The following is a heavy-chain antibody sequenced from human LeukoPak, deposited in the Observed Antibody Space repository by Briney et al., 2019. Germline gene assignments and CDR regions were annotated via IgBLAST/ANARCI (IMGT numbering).Heavy chain of an antibody. D-gene: IGHD6-13*01. CDR2: INTRGST. J-gene: IGHJ5*01. CDR3: AGDPATGYSSEAWFDS. Sequence: PSETLSLTCAVSGGSISSGRYFWSWIRQPAGKGLEWIGRINTRGSTKYNPSLKSRVTISIDTSMNQFSLKLTSVTAADTAVYYCAGDPATGYSSEAWFDSWGQGAQVTVSS. V-gene: IGHV4-61*02. CDR1: GGSISSGRYF.